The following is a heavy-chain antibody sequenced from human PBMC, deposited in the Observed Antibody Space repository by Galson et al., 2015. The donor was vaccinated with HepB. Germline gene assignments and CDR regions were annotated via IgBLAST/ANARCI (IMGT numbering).Heavy chain of an antibody. J-gene: IGHJ4*02. CDR2: ITSDNNFI. Sequence: LRLSCAASGFTFSNYTINWVRQAPGKGLEWVSSITSDNNFIYYADSVKGRVTISRDNAKNSLYLQMNSLRAEDTAVYYCARGSGYSSGPFDHWGQGTLVAVSS. CDR3: ARGSGYSSGPFDH. V-gene: IGHV3-21*01. D-gene: IGHD5-18*01. CDR1: GFTFSNYT.